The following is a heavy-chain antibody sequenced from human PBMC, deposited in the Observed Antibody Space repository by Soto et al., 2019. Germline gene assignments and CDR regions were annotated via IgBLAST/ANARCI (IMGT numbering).Heavy chain of an antibody. J-gene: IGHJ4*02. D-gene: IGHD1-26*01. Sequence: GGSLRLSCAASGFTFSSYEMNWVRQAPGKGLEWVSYISSSGSTIYYADSVKGRFTISRDNAKNSLYLQMNSLRAEDTTVYYCAKNVYSGSSQFDYWGQGTLVTVSS. CDR3: AKNVYSGSSQFDY. CDR1: GFTFSSYE. CDR2: ISSSGSTI. V-gene: IGHV3-48*03.